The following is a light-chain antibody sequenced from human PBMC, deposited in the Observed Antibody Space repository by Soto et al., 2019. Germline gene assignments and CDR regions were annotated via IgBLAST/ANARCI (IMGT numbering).Light chain of an antibody. CDR3: QQRSNWPPYT. Sequence: EIVLTHSPATLSLSPGERATLSCRASQSVSSYLAWYQQKPGQAPRLLIYDASNRATGIPARFSGSGSGTDFTLTIRSLEPEDFAVYYCQQRSNWPPYTFGQGTKLEIK. V-gene: IGKV3-11*01. CDR2: DAS. J-gene: IGKJ2*01. CDR1: QSVSSY.